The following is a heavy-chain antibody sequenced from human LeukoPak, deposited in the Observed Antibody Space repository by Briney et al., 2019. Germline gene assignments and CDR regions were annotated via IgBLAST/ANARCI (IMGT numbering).Heavy chain of an antibody. CDR3: TRVSSIAAHFDY. V-gene: IGHV4-30-2*01. D-gene: IGHD6-6*01. CDR2: IYHSGST. Sequence: PSKTLSLTCTVSGGSISSGGYYWSWIRQPPGKGLEWIGYIYHSGSTYYNPSLKSRVTISVDRSKNQFSLKLSSVTAADTAVYYCTRVSSIAAHFDYWGQGTLVTVSS. J-gene: IGHJ4*02. CDR1: GGSISSGGYY.